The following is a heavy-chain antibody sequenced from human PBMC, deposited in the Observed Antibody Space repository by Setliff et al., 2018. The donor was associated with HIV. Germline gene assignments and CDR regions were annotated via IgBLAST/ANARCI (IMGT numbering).Heavy chain of an antibody. CDR1: GASITTGGYY. Sequence: ASETLSLTCSVSGASITTGGYYWSWVRQHPWRGLEWIGYIHDSGSTYYNPSLKSRVTISIDTSKNHFSLNLTSVTAADTAVFYCAREIGVGDTTGFDHWGQGALVTVSS. CDR2: IHDSGST. J-gene: IGHJ4*01. CDR3: AREIGVGDTTGFDH. D-gene: IGHD1-26*01. V-gene: IGHV4-31*03.